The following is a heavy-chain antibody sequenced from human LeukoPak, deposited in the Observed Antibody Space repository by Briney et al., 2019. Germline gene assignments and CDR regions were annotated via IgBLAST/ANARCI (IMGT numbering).Heavy chain of an antibody. J-gene: IGHJ4*02. CDR2: ISYDGNIK. CDR1: GFTFSNLD. V-gene: IGHV3-30*18. Sequence: PGRSLRLSCAVSGFTFSNLDMHWVRQAPGKGLEWVAFISYDGNIKYYADSVKGRFTISRDNSKNTLYLQMNSLRAEDTAVYYCAKEARQVAGPNNSDYWGQGTLVTVSS. D-gene: IGHD6-19*01. CDR3: AKEARQVAGPNNSDY.